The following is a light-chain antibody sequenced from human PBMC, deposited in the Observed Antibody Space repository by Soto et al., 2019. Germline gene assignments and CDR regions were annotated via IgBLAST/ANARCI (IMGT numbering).Light chain of an antibody. CDR1: QSVSSN. J-gene: IGKJ2*01. V-gene: IGKV3-15*01. Sequence: EIVMTQSPATLSVSPGERATLSCRASQSVSSNLAWYQQKPGQAPRLLIYGASTRATGIPARFSGSGSGTEFTLTISSLQSEDFAVYYCQQYNNLGYTFGQGTKLEIK. CDR3: QQYNNLGYT. CDR2: GAS.